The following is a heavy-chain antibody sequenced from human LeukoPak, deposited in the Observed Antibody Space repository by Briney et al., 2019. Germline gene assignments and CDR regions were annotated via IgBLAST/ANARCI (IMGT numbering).Heavy chain of an antibody. Sequence: ASVKVSCKASGYTFTSYGISWVRQAPGQGLEWMGWISAYNGNTNYAQKLQGRVTMTTDTSTSTAYMELRSLRSDDTAVYNCARGDDSSGYYPLGYWGQGTLVTVSS. CDR2: ISAYNGNT. CDR3: ARGDDSSGYYPLGY. J-gene: IGHJ4*02. CDR1: GYTFTSYG. V-gene: IGHV1-18*01. D-gene: IGHD3-22*01.